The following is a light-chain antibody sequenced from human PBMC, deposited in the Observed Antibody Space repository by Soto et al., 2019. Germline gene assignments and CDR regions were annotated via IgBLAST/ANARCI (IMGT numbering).Light chain of an antibody. CDR2: GAS. Sequence: EIVMTQSPATLSVSPGERATLSCRASQSVSRNLAWYQQKPGQAPRLLIYGASTRATGIPARFSGSGSGTNFTLTICSLQSEDFAVYYCQQYNNWPGTFGQGTKVEIK. CDR1: QSVSRN. J-gene: IGKJ1*01. CDR3: QQYNNWPGT. V-gene: IGKV3-15*01.